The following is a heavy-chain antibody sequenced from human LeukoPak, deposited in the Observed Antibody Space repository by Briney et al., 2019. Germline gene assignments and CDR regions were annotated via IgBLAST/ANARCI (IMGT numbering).Heavy chain of an antibody. J-gene: IGHJ3*01. CDR1: GFVFSTYD. V-gene: IGHV3-23*01. CDR2: ISRAGDRT. CDR3: ARGESFAFDV. Sequence: GGSLRLSCAGSGFVFSTYDMGWVRQAPGKGLEWVSSISRAGDRTYYEDSVKGRFTISRDNSRNTTFLQMNSLRAEDTAVYYCARGESFAFDVWGQGTMVTVSS.